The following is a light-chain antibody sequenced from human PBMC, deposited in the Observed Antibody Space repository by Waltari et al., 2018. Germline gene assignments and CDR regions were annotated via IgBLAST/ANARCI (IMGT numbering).Light chain of an antibody. Sequence: QSVLTQPPSASGAPGQRVPISCSGTTSNIGNHSVFWYQQLPGPAPQLLIYRHNHRPAGVRDRLSGSKSGTSASLEISGRRSEEEAEYYGAGWDDSLRVVFGGGTRLTVV. CDR2: RHN. J-gene: IGLJ3*02. V-gene: IGLV1-47*01. CDR3: AGWDDSLRVV. CDR1: TSNIGNHS.